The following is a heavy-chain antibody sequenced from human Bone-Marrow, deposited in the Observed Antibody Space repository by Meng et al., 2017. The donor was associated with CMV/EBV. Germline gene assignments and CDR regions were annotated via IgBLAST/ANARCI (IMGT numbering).Heavy chain of an antibody. D-gene: IGHD3-3*01. V-gene: IGHV3-53*05. CDR2: IYSGGDT. CDR3: AKTYYDFRSGYKGPFDY. J-gene: IGHJ4*02. Sequence: GGSLRLSCAASGFTVSNSYINWVRQAPGEGLQWVSSIYSGGDTYYADSVKGRFTISRGNSKNTLYLQMNSLRAEDTAVYHCAKTYYDFRSGYKGPFDYWGQGTLVTVSS. CDR1: GFTVSNSY.